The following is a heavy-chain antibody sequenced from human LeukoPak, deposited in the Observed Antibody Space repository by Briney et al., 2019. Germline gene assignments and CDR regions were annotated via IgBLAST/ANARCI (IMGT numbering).Heavy chain of an antibody. Sequence: SVKVSCKASGGTFSRYAISWVRQAPGQGLEWMGGIIPIFGTANYAQKFQGRVTITADESTSTAYMELSSLRSEDTAVYYCARATYYDILTGYYPYYYYGMDVWGKGTTVTVSS. J-gene: IGHJ6*04. CDR1: GGTFSRYA. CDR3: ARATYYDILTGYYPYYYYGMDV. CDR2: IIPIFGTA. D-gene: IGHD3-9*01. V-gene: IGHV1-69*13.